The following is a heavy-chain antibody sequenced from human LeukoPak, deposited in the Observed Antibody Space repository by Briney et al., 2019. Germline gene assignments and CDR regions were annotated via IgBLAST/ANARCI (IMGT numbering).Heavy chain of an antibody. J-gene: IGHJ4*02. D-gene: IGHD2-8*01. Sequence: GGSLRLSCAASGFTFSSYGMHWVRQAPGMGLEWVAVIWYDGSNKYYADSVKGRFTISRDNSKNTLYLQMNSLRAEDTAVYYCARDSRASNTGYFDYWGQGTLVTVSS. CDR2: IWYDGSNK. V-gene: IGHV3-33*01. CDR3: ARDSRASNTGYFDY. CDR1: GFTFSSYG.